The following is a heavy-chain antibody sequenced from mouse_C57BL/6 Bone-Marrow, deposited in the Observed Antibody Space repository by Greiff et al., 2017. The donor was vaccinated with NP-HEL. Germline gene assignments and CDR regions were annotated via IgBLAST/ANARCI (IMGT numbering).Heavy chain of an antibody. CDR1: GFTFSSYA. CDR2: ISDGGSYT. CDR3: AREGITTVGAY. J-gene: IGHJ3*01. V-gene: IGHV5-4*01. Sequence: EVKLVESGGGLVKPGGSLKLSCAASGFTFSSYAMSWVRQTPEKRLEWVATISDGGSYTYYPDNVKGRFTISRDNAKNNLYLQMSHLKSEDTAMYYCAREGITTVGAYWGQGTLVTVSA. D-gene: IGHD1-1*01.